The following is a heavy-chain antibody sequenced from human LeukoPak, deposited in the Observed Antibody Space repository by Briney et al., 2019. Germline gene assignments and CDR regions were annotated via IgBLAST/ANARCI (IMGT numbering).Heavy chain of an antibody. CDR3: ASSTILRYCTTSSCSDGGWFDP. CDR1: GCSISSGTYY. Sequence: PAETLSLTCTVSGCSISSGTYYWCWLRQPAGKGLEWIGRMYASGRTNYNPSLKSRVTLSVDTSKNQFSLKMSCVTATDTAVYYCASSTILRYCTTSSCSDGGWFDPWGQGTLVTVSS. D-gene: IGHD2-15*01. CDR2: MYASGRT. V-gene: IGHV4-61*02. J-gene: IGHJ5*02.